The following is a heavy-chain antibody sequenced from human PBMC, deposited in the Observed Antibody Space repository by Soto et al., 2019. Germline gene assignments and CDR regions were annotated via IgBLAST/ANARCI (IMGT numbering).Heavy chain of an antibody. CDR3: ARHNSQWPNWFDP. D-gene: IGHD1-1*01. J-gene: IGHJ5*02. Sequence: QVQLVQSGAEVKKPGASVKVSCKASGYTFTSYGISWVRQAPGQGLEWMGWISAYDGNTNYAQKLQGRVTMTTDTPTSTASMDLRSLRSDDTAVYYCARHNSQWPNWFDPWGQGTLVTVSS. CDR1: GYTFTSYG. CDR2: ISAYDGNT. V-gene: IGHV1-18*01.